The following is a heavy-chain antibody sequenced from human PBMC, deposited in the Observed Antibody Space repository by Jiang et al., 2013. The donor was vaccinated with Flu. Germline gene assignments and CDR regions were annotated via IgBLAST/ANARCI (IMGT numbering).Heavy chain of an antibody. J-gene: IGHJ5*02. D-gene: IGHD6-13*01. V-gene: IGHV2-5*01. Sequence: KPTQTLTLTCTFSGFSLSTSGVGVGWIRQPPGKALEWLALIYWNDDKRYSPSLKSRLTITKDTSKNQVVLTMTNMDPVDTATYYCAHRPGQQQLWGEYNWFDPWGQGTLVTVSS. CDR1: GFSLSTSGVG. CDR3: AHRPGQQQLWGEYNWFDP. CDR2: IYWNDDK.